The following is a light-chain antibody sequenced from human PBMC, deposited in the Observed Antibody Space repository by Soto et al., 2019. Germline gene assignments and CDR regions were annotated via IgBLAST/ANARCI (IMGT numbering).Light chain of an antibody. CDR2: DAS. CDR1: QSVSSN. V-gene: IGKV3-15*01. CDR3: QQYNNWPPWT. J-gene: IGKJ1*01. Sequence: EIVMTQSPATLSVSPGERATLSCRASQSVSSNLAWYQQKPGQAPRLLIYDASTRATGIPARFSGSGSGTEFTLTISSLQSEDFAVYSCQQYNNWPPWTFGQGTKVEIK.